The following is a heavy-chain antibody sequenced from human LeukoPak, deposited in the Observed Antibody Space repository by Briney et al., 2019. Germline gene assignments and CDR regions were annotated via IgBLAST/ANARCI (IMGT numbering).Heavy chain of an antibody. Sequence: SETLSPTCTVSGYSISSGYYWGWIRQPPGKGLEWIGSIYHSGSTYYNPSLKSRVTISVDTSKNQFSLKLSSVTAADTAVYYCAKSLYGSGSYYNWFDPWGQGTLVTVSS. CDR1: GYSISSGYY. CDR3: AKSLYGSGSYYNWFDP. V-gene: IGHV4-38-2*02. D-gene: IGHD3-10*01. J-gene: IGHJ5*02. CDR2: IYHSGST.